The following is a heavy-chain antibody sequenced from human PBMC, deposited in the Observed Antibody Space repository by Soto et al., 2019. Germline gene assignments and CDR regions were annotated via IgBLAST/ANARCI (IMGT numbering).Heavy chain of an antibody. Sequence: PGESLKISCKGSGYSITSYWIGWVRLMPGKGLEWMGIIYPGDSDTRYSPSLQGQVTISADKSISTASLRWSSLKASDTARYYCARLDGYNYIYYGRNVWGQGTTVTVSS. CDR3: ARLDGYNYIYYGRNV. D-gene: IGHD5-12*01. J-gene: IGHJ6*02. V-gene: IGHV5-51*01. CDR2: IYPGDSDT. CDR1: GYSITSYW.